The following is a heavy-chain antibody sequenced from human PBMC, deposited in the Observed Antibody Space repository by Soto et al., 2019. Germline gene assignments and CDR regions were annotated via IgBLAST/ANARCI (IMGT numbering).Heavy chain of an antibody. Sequence: SETLSLTCDVSGGPVCYTSFYWGWLRQSPGKGLEWIGSVHHSVTTNYNTYLKSRVTISVDTSKNQFSLKLTSVTAADTAVYYCGRDDSQRPATYWGQGTLVTVSS. CDR1: GGPVCYTSFY. CDR2: VHHSVTT. CDR3: GRDDSQRPATY. J-gene: IGHJ1*01. D-gene: IGHD1-26*01. V-gene: IGHV4-39*07.